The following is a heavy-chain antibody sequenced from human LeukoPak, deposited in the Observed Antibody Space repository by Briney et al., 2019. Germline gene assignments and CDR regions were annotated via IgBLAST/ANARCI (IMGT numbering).Heavy chain of an antibody. Sequence: PSETLSLTCTVSGGSINSYYWNWIRQSPGRGLEWIGYIHYSGTTKYNPSLKSRVTISIDTSKSQFSLKLSSATAADTAVYYCATGRSIRYFDYWGQGTLLTVSS. CDR1: GGSINSYY. J-gene: IGHJ4*02. CDR2: IHYSGTT. V-gene: IGHV4-59*08. D-gene: IGHD3-9*01. CDR3: ATGRSIRYFDY.